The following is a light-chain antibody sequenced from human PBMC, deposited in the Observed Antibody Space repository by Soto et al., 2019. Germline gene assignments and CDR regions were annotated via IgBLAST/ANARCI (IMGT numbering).Light chain of an antibody. V-gene: IGLV2-14*01. Sequence: QSALTQPASVSGSPGQSITISCTGTSSDVGAHNFVSWYQQHPGKAPKLIFYEISNRPPGLSDRFSGSKSVTTASLTISGLQAEDEADYFCSSYTTNKTLLFGGGTKLTVL. CDR3: SSYTTNKTLL. J-gene: IGLJ2*01. CDR1: SSDVGAHNF. CDR2: EIS.